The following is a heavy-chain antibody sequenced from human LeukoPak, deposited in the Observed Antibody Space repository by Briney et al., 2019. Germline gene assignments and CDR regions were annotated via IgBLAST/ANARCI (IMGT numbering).Heavy chain of an antibody. J-gene: IGHJ5*02. CDR1: GYTFTGYY. D-gene: IGHD6-13*01. V-gene: IGHV1-24*01. CDR2: FDPEDGET. Sequence: GASVKVSCKASGYTFTGYYMHWVRQAPGKGLEWMGGFDPEDGETIYAQKFQGRVTMTEDTSTDTAYMELSSLRSEDTAVYYCATVTAAAGGTNWFDPWGQGTLVTVSS. CDR3: ATVTAAAGGTNWFDP.